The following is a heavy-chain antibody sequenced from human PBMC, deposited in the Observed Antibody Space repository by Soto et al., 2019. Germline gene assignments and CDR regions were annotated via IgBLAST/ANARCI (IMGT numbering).Heavy chain of an antibody. Sequence: EVQLVESGGALVQPGGSLRLTCATSGFTFSNYWMTWVRQAPGKGLEWVANINKDGSQTSFVDSVKGRFTIFRDNAKSSLYLHMNSLRVEDTAKYYCVKEIAAAQWGQGTLVTVSS. CDR1: GFTFSNYW. J-gene: IGHJ4*02. D-gene: IGHD6-25*01. V-gene: IGHV3-7*01. CDR3: VKEIAAAQ. CDR2: INKDGSQT.